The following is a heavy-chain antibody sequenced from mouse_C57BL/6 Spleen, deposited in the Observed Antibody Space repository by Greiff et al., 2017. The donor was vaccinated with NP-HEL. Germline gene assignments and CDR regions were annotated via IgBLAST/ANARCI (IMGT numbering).Heavy chain of an antibody. D-gene: IGHD1-1*01. J-gene: IGHJ1*03. V-gene: IGHV1-19*01. CDR1: GYTFTDYY. Sequence: EVQLQQSGPVLVKPGASVKMSCKASGYTFTDYYMNWVKQSHGKSLEWIGVINPYNGGTSYNQKFKGKATLTVDKSSSTAYMELNSLTSEDSAVYYCARVSSYVYWYFDVWGTGTTVTVSS. CDR2: INPYNGGT. CDR3: ARVSSYVYWYFDV.